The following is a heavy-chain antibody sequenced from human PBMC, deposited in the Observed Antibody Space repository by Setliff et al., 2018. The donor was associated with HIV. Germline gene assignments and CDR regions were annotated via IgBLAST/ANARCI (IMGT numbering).Heavy chain of an antibody. CDR1: GGSFSVYY. Sequence: SETLSLTCAVSGGSFSVYYWRWIRQPPGKGLEWIGEINHSGRTNYNPSLKSRITISVDTSKDQFSLKLSSVTAADTAVYYCARGARLLTGYADRWDYYYMRIWGKGTTVTVSS. CDR3: ARGARLLTGYADRWDYYYMRI. D-gene: IGHD2-8*01. V-gene: IGHV4-34*01. J-gene: IGHJ6*03. CDR2: INHSGRT.